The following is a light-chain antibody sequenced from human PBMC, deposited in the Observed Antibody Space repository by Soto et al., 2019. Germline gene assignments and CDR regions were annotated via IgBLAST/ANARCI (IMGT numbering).Light chain of an antibody. V-gene: IGKV3-20*01. Sequence: EIVLTQSPGTVSLSPGERATLSCRASETIRNLLAWYQQRPGQAPRLLIYDAFSRAPGIPARFSGGGSGTDFTLTISRLEPEDFAVFYCHQYGSSPQTFGQGTKVDIK. CDR1: ETIRNL. CDR2: DAF. CDR3: HQYGSSPQT. J-gene: IGKJ1*01.